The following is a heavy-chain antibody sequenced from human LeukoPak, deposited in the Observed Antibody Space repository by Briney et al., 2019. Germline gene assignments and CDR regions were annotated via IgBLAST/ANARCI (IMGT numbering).Heavy chain of an antibody. D-gene: IGHD7-27*01. CDR2: IYCGGST. CDR1: GFTVSSNY. V-gene: IGHV3-53*01. J-gene: IGHJ6*02. CDR3: ARDSPLGSYYYYYGMDV. Sequence: GGSLRLSCAASGFTVSSNYMSWVRQAPGKGLEWVSVIYCGGSTYYADSVKGRFTISRDNSKNTLYLQMNSLRAEDTAVYYCARDSPLGSYYYYYGMDVWGQGTTVTVSS.